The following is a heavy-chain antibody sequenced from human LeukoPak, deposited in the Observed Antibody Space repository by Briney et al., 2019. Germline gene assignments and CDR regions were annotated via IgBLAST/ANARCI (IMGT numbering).Heavy chain of an antibody. CDR2: IYTSGST. CDR3: ARGVAMAPYYYYYMDV. D-gene: IGHD2-2*01. J-gene: IGHJ6*03. CDR1: GGSISSYY. Sequence: SETLSLTCTVSGGSISSYYWSWIRQPAGKGLEWIGRIYTSGSTSYNPSLKSRVTMSVDTSKNQFSLKLSSVTAADTAVYYCARGVAMAPYYYYYMDVWGKGTTVTVSS. V-gene: IGHV4-4*07.